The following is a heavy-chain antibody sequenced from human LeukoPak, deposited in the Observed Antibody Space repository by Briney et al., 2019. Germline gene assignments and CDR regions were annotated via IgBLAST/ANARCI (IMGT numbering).Heavy chain of an antibody. J-gene: IGHJ4*02. D-gene: IGHD3-3*01. CDR2: INPSGGST. CDR3: ARDFEGTFGVVYLFDY. Sequence: ASVKVSCKASGYTFTSYYMHWVRQAPGQGLEWMGIINPSGGSTSYAQKFQGRVTMTRDTSTSTVYMELSSLRSEDTAVYYCARDFEGTFGVVYLFDYWGQGTLVTVSS. CDR1: GYTFTSYY. V-gene: IGHV1-46*01.